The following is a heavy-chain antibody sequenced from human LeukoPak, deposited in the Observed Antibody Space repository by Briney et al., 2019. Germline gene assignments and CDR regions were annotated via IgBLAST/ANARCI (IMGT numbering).Heavy chain of an antibody. CDR3: ARSIVLDYFDY. V-gene: IGHV4-39*01. J-gene: IGHJ4*02. CDR2: ISYSGST. Sequence: RPSETLSLTCTVSGGSISISSYYWGWIRQPPGKGLEWIGSISYSGSTYYNPSLKSRVTMSVDTSKNQFSLRLTSVTAADTAVFCCARSIVLDYFDYWGQGTLVTVSS. D-gene: IGHD1-26*01. CDR1: GGSISISSYY.